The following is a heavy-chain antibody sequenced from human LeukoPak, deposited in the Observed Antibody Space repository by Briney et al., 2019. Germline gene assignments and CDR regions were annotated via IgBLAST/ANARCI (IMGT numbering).Heavy chain of an antibody. CDR3: ARDPPTKCSTSCYHDY. J-gene: IGHJ4*02. CDR1: GFTFSSYG. CDR2: INWNGGST. V-gene: IGHV3-20*04. Sequence: GGSLRLSCAASGFTFSSYGMSWVRQAPGKGLEWVSGINWNGGSTGYADSVKGRFTISRDNAKNSLYLQMNSLRAEDTAVYYCARDPPTKCSTSCYHDYWGQGTLVTVSS. D-gene: IGHD2-2*01.